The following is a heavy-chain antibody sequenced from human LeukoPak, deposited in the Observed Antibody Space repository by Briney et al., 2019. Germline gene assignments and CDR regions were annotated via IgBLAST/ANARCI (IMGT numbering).Heavy chain of an antibody. Sequence: SETLSLTCTVSGDSFTSVTDYWAWIRQPPGKGLEWIATGDYSGGTYYNPSLESRVAISADMSKNQISLQLTSVTGADTAVYYCARGLSLLGSEEGLPLGYWGQGSLVTVSS. J-gene: IGHJ4*02. V-gene: IGHV4-39*07. CDR3: ARGLSLLGSEEGLPLGY. CDR1: GDSFTSVTDY. D-gene: IGHD2-21*01. CDR2: GDYSGGT.